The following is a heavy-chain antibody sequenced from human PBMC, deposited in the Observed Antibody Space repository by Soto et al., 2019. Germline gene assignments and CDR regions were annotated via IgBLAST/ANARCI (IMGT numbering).Heavy chain of an antibody. CDR1: GYTFTNYA. CDR2: INAGNGNT. Sequence: ASVKVSCKASGYTFTNYAMHWVRQAPGQRLEWMGWINAGNGNTKYSQKFQGRVTITRDTSASTAYMELSSLRSEDTAVYYCARVGAAAGPYYFDYWGQGTLVTVSS. CDR3: ARVGAAAGPYYFDY. J-gene: IGHJ4*02. V-gene: IGHV1-3*01. D-gene: IGHD6-13*01.